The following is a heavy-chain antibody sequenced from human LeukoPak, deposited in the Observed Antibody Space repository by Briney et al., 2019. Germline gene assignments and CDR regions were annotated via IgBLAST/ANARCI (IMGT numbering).Heavy chain of an antibody. CDR1: GFTFSNYW. CDR3: ASGSSSGWYRGTDY. CDR2: IKQDGSEK. V-gene: IGHV3-7*02. J-gene: IGHJ4*02. Sequence: PGGSLRLSCTASGFTFSNYWMNWVRQAPGKGLEWVANIKQDGSEKYYVDSVKGRFTISRDNAKNSLYLQMNNLRAEDTAVYYCASGSSSGWYRGTDYWGQGTLVTVSS. D-gene: IGHD6-19*01.